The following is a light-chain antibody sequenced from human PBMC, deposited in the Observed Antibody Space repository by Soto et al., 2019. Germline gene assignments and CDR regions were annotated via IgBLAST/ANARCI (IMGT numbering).Light chain of an antibody. Sequence: AIRMTQSPSSLSASTGDRVTITCRASQGISSYLAWYQQKPGKAPKLLIYAASTLQSGVPSRFSGSGSGTDFTLTISCLQSEDFATDYSHPYTSYPLPFGGGPNV. J-gene: IGKJ4*01. CDR3: HPYTSYPLP. CDR2: AAS. CDR1: QGISSY. V-gene: IGKV1-8*01.